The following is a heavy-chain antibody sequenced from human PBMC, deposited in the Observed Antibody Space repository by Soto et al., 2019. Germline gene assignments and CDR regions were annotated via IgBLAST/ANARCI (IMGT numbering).Heavy chain of an antibody. D-gene: IGHD3-3*01. V-gene: IGHV1-58*01. Sequence: ASVKVSCKASGFTFTSSAVQWVRQARGQRLEWIGWIVVGSGNTNYAQKFQERVTITRDMSTSTAYMELSSLRSEDTAVYYCAADRGFWSGYTYYGMDVWGQGTTVTVSS. CDR3: AADRGFWSGYTYYGMDV. CDR2: IVVGSGNT. CDR1: GFTFTSSA. J-gene: IGHJ6*02.